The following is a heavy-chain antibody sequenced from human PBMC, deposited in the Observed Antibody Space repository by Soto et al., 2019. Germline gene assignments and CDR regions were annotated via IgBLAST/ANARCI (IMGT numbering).Heavy chain of an antibody. D-gene: IGHD3-16*01. J-gene: IGHJ4*02. V-gene: IGHV2-5*02. CDR2: IYWDDDK. Sequence: FGATLVNPTQTLTLTCTFSGFSLNTAGVGVCWIRLPPVKALEWLALIYWDDDKRYSPALKSRLTITKDTSKNQVVLIMTNMDTLDTAKYYCVYRGESIRSWNYYFDXWGQGALVTVSX. CDR1: GFSLNTAGVG. CDR3: VYRGESIRSWNYYFDX.